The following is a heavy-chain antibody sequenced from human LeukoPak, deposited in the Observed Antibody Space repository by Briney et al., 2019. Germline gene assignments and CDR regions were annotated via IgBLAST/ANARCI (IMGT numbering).Heavy chain of an antibody. D-gene: IGHD1-26*01. CDR2: ISGSGGST. Sequence: PGGSLRLSCAASGFTFSSYAMSWVRQAPGKGLEWVSAISGSGGSTYYADSVKGRFTTSRDNSKNTLYLQMNSLRAEDTAVYYCASSGGRDHYYYYGMDVWGQGTTVTVSS. CDR3: ASSGGRDHYYYYGMDV. V-gene: IGHV3-23*01. CDR1: GFTFSSYA. J-gene: IGHJ6*02.